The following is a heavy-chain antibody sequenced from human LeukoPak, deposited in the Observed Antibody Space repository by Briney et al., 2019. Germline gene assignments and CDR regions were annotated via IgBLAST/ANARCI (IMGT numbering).Heavy chain of an antibody. V-gene: IGHV3-30*18. Sequence: PGGSLRLSCAASGFTFSSYGMHWVRQAPGKGLEWVAVISYDGSNKYYADSVKGRFTISRDNSKNMLYLQMNSLRAEDTAVYYCAKDTGRSYGPLDYYGMDVWGQGTTVTVSS. CDR2: ISYDGSNK. CDR1: GFTFSSYG. J-gene: IGHJ6*02. CDR3: AKDTGRSYGPLDYYGMDV. D-gene: IGHD5-18*01.